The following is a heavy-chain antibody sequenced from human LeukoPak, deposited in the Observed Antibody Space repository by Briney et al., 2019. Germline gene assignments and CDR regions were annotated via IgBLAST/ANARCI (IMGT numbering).Heavy chain of an antibody. Sequence: GASVKVSCKASGYIFTSYGISWVRRAAGQGLEWMGWINSNSGATNYAQKFKDRVTMTRDTSISAAYMELSRLRSDDTATYYCSRGIIGGYDFDYWGQGSLVTVSS. CDR2: INSNSGAT. CDR1: GYIFTSYG. CDR3: SRGIIGGYDFDY. V-gene: IGHV1-2*02. D-gene: IGHD5-12*01. J-gene: IGHJ4*02.